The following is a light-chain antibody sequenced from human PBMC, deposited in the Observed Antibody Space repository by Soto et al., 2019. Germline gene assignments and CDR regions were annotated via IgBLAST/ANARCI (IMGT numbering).Light chain of an antibody. Sequence: TQMTQSPLSLSASVGEKIIITCRASRDVGSDVSWYQQKPGQAPKLVIYAVSNLYTGVPSRFSGRRSGTEFTLTISSLQPEDFASYYCLQDYGDSWTFGQGTKVDIK. CDR3: LQDYGDSWT. CDR1: RDVGSD. CDR2: AVS. V-gene: IGKV1-6*01. J-gene: IGKJ1*01.